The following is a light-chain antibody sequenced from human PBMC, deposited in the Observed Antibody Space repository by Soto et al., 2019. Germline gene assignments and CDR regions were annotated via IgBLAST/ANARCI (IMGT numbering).Light chain of an antibody. CDR3: QQYTDHPT. CDR2: AAY. CDR1: QGIRNF. V-gene: IGKV1-16*01. Sequence: DIQMTQSPSSLSASIGDRVSITCRASQGIRNFLAWFQQKPGKAPKSLIYAAYTLQSGVPTRFSGSGSGTDFNLTISSLQPEDFGTYYCQQYTDHPTFGQGTRLELK. J-gene: IGKJ5*01.